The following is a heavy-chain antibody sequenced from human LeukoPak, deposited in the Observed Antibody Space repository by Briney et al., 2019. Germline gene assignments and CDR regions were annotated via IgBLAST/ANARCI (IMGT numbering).Heavy chain of an antibody. D-gene: IGHD6-6*01. CDR2: MNPNSGNT. Sequence: PGGSLRLACAASGFTFSIYTLHWVRQAPGKGLKWVGWMNPNSGNTGYAQKFQGRVTITRNTSISTAYMELSSLRSEDTAVYYCARGRGEYSSSSDWFDAFDIWGQGTMVTVSS. J-gene: IGHJ3*02. V-gene: IGHV1-8*03. CDR1: GFTFSIYT. CDR3: ARGRGEYSSSSDWFDAFDI.